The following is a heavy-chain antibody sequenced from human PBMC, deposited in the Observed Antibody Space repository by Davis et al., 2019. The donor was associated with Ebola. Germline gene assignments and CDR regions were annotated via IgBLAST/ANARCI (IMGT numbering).Heavy chain of an antibody. CDR3: ARDRDDFGGIDY. Sequence: ASVKVSCKASGYTFTSYGISWVRQAPGQGLEWMGWISAYNGNTNYAQKFQGRVTITADKSTSTAYMELSSLRSEDTAVYYCARDRDDFGGIDYWGQGTLVTVSS. CDR1: GYTFTSYG. CDR2: ISAYNGNT. V-gene: IGHV1-18*01. J-gene: IGHJ4*02. D-gene: IGHD3-16*01.